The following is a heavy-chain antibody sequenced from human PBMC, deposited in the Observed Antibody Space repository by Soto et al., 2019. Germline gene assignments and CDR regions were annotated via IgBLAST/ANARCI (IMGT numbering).Heavy chain of an antibody. D-gene: IGHD3-9*01. Sequence: SETLSLTCTVSGGSISSYYWSWIRQPPGKGLEWIGYIYYSGSTNYNPSLKSRVTISVDTSKNQFSLKLSSVTAADTAVYYCAREIPDYDIFSCYYYKNGLFDYWGQGTLVTVSS. CDR2: IYYSGST. J-gene: IGHJ4*02. V-gene: IGHV4-59*01. CDR1: GGSISSYY. CDR3: AREIPDYDIFSCYYYKNGLFDY.